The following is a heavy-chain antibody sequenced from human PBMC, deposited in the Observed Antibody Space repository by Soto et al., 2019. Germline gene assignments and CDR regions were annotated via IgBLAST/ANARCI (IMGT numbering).Heavy chain of an antibody. V-gene: IGHV4-4*07. J-gene: IGHJ2*01. D-gene: IGHD5-18*01. Sequence: QVQLQESGPRLVTPSETLTLTCSLSGGYITNHYWGWIRQPPGKGLEFIGRIYPSGRAHYNPSLQSRVTMSVDTSNNQFSLKVNSVTAADTAIYYRARDYDVNTAVDYWYFDLWGRGTLVTVSS. CDR1: GGYITNHY. CDR3: ARDYDVNTAVDYWYFDL. CDR2: IYPSGRA.